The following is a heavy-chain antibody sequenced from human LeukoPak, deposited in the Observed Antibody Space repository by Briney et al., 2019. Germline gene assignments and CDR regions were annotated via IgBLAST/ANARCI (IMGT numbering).Heavy chain of an antibody. CDR3: AAKSGYHRAFDI. CDR1: GYTFTSYG. D-gene: IGHD3-22*01. CDR2: ISAYNGNT. J-gene: IGHJ3*02. V-gene: IGHV1-18*01. Sequence: ASVKVSCKASGYTFTSYGISWVRQSPGQGLEWMGWISAYNGNTNYAQKLQGRVTMTTDTSTSTAYMELRSLISDDTAVYYCAAKSGYHRAFDIWGQGTMVTVSS.